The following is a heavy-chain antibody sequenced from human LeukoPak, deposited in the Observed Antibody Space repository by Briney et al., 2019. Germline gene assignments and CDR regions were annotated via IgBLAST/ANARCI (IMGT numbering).Heavy chain of an antibody. J-gene: IGHJ4*02. V-gene: IGHV3-48*03. D-gene: IGHD7-27*01. Sequence: GGSLRLSCAASGFTFSSYEMNWVRQAPGKRLEWVSYISSSGSTIYYADSVKGRFTISRDNAKNSLYLQMNSLRAEDTAVYYCARRLGSRYYFDYWGQGTLVTVSS. CDR3: ARRLGSRYYFDY. CDR1: GFTFSSYE. CDR2: ISSSGSTI.